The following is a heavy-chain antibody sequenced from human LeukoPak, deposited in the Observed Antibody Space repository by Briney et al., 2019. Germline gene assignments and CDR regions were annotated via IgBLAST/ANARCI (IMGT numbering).Heavy chain of an antibody. D-gene: IGHD3-3*01. CDR3: ARDLGITIFGVVIKDAFDI. CDR1: GGSLSSYS. CDR2: IYTSAST. J-gene: IGHJ3*02. V-gene: IGHV4-4*07. Sequence: SETLSLTCTVSGGSLSSYSWTWIRQPAGKGLEWIGRIYTSASTNYNPSLKSRVTMSLDTSKNQFSLKLSSVTAADTAVYYCARDLGITIFGVVIKDAFDIWGQGTMVTVSS.